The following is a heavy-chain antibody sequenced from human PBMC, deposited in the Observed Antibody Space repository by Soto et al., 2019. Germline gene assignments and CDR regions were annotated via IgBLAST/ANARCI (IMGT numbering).Heavy chain of an antibody. Sequence: EVQLLESGGGWVQPGGSLRLSCAASGFTFSTYAMTWVRLAPGRGLEWVLGIKSSGSPTDYPESVKGRFTISRDNLMNTLFLDMNGLRDEDTAIYYCAKTPRGGASGDWYFDLWGRGTLVTVSS. CDR3: AKTPRGGASGDWYFDL. J-gene: IGHJ2*01. V-gene: IGHV3-23*05. CDR1: GFTFSTYA. CDR2: IKSSGSPT. D-gene: IGHD2-21*01.